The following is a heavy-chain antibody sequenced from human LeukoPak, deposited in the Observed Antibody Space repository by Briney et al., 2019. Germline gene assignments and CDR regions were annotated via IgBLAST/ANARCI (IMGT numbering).Heavy chain of an antibody. D-gene: IGHD6-13*01. CDR2: IYYSGST. CDR3: ARHIRSWYDLFDY. J-gene: IGHJ4*02. V-gene: IGHV4-61*08. CDR1: GGSISSGGYY. Sequence: SETLSLTCTVSGGSISSGGYYWSWIRQPPGKGLEWIGYIYYSGSTNYNPSLKSRVTISVDTSKNQFSLKLSSVTAADTAVYYCARHIRSWYDLFDYWGQGTLVTVSS.